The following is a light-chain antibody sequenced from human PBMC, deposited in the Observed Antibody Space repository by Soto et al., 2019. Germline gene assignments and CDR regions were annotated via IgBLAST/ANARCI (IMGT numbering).Light chain of an antibody. V-gene: IGLV4-60*02. J-gene: IGLJ2*01. CDR3: ETWDSNTVV. Sequence: QLVLTQSSSASASLGSSVKLTCTLSSGHSSYIIAWHQQQPGKAPRYLMKLEGSGSYNKGSRVPDRFSGSSSGADRYLTISNLQFEDEADYYCETWDSNTVVFGGGTQLTVL. CDR2: LEGSGSY. CDR1: SGHSSYI.